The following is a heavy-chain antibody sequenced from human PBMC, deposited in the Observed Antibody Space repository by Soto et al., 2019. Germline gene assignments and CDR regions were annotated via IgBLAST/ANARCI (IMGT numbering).Heavy chain of an antibody. CDR3: ARGEQYSGRIFDY. V-gene: IGHV6-1*01. CDR2: TYYRSKWYN. D-gene: IGHD1-26*01. Sequence: SQTLSLTCGISGDSVSSNSAAWNWLRQSPSRGLEWLGRTYYRSKWYNDYAVSVESRITINPNTSKNHFSLQLNFVTPEDTAVYFCARGEQYSGRIFDYWGQGTLVTVSS. J-gene: IGHJ4*02. CDR1: GDSVSSNSAA.